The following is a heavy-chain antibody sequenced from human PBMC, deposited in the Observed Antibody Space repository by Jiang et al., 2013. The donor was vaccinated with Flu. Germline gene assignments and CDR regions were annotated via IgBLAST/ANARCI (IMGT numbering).Heavy chain of an antibody. CDR2: IYHTGRT. D-gene: IGHD6-6*01. CDR3: ARDSGQLQLIQGANWYDP. J-gene: IGHJ5*02. V-gene: IGHV4-38-2*02. Sequence: GCIYHTGRTFYNPSLKSRLTMSVDTSTNQFSLRLSSVTAADTAVYYCARDSGQLQLIQGANWYDPWGQGTLVTVSS.